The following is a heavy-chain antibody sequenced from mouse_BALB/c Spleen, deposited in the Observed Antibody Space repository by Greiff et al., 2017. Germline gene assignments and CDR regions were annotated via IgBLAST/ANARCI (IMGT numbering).Heavy chain of an antibody. CDR1: GYTFTSYW. J-gene: IGHJ2*01. CDR2: INPSNGRT. Sequence: QVQLQQPGAELVKPGASVKLSCKASGYTFTSYWMHWVKQRPGQGLEWIGEINPSNGRTNYNEKFKSKATLTVDKSSSTAYMQLSSLTSEDSAVYCCARHLLFDYWGQGTTLTVSS. CDR3: ARHLLFDY. V-gene: IGHV1S81*02.